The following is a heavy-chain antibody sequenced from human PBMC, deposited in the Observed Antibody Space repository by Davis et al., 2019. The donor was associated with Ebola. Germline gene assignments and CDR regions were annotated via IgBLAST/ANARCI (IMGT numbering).Heavy chain of an antibody. CDR3: AINKVVVHPGTYGMDV. V-gene: IGHV1-69*13. D-gene: IGHD2-15*01. CDR1: GGTFSSHG. J-gene: IGHJ6*02. Sequence: SVKVSCKASGGTFSSHGISWVRQAPGQGLEWMGGIIPIYGTANYAQNFQGRVTITADESTSSVYMELSSLRSEDTAVYYCAINKVVVHPGTYGMDVWGQGTTVTVSS. CDR2: IIPIYGTA.